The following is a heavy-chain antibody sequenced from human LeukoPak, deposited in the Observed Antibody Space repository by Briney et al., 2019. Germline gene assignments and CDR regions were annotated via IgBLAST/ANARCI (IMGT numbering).Heavy chain of an antibody. CDR3: ARGDDFSGDH. Sequence: GGSLRLSCATSGFTFSNFWMSWVRQAPGRGLEWVANIHPEGNEKYHVESVKGRFTISRDDARNLLFLQMNGLRVEDTAVYYCARGDDFSGDHWGQGTLVTVSS. CDR1: GFTFSNFW. V-gene: IGHV3-7*04. CDR2: IHPEGNEK. J-gene: IGHJ4*02. D-gene: IGHD1-1*01.